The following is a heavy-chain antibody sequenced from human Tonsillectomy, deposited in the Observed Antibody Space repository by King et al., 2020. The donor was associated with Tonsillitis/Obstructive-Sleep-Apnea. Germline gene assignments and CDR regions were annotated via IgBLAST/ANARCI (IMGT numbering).Heavy chain of an antibody. J-gene: IGHJ4*02. D-gene: IGHD3-10*01. CDR3: ARVSGSYYFDY. Sequence: VQLVESGGGLVQPGGSLRLSCAASGFTFSDHYMDWVRQAPGKGLEWVGRTRNKASSYSTEYAASVKGRFTIPRDDSKNSLYLQVNTLRTDDTAVYYSARVSGSYYFDYWGQGTLVTVSS. CDR2: TRNKASSYST. CDR1: GFTFSDHY. V-gene: IGHV3-72*01.